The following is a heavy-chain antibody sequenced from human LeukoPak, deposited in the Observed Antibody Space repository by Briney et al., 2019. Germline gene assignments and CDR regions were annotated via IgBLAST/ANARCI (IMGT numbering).Heavy chain of an antibody. V-gene: IGHV1-18*01. D-gene: IGHD2-2*01. J-gene: IGHJ3*02. CDR3: ARDVVVVPAVTTRADAFDI. CDR2: ISAYNGNT. Sequence: ASVNLSCKASGYTFTSYGISWVPHAPGQGREWMGWISAYNGNTNYAQKLQGRVTMTTDTSTSTAYMEQRSLRSDDTAVYYCARDVVVVPAVTTRADAFDIWGQGTMVTVSS. CDR1: GYTFTSYG.